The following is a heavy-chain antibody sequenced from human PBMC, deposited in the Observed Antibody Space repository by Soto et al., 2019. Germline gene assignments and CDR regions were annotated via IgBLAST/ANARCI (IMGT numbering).Heavy chain of an antibody. CDR3: ARRHSGGFFRFFDS. V-gene: IGHV1-69*06. CDR2: TGSGTGPG. D-gene: IGHD2-15*01. J-gene: IGHJ4*02. Sequence: ASVKVSCKASGCSLSTNPISWVRQAPGQGLEWMGGTGSGTGPGNHAQKFQGRLTVTADKSTSTVYMELTNLSSEDTAVYYCARRHSGGFFRFFDSWGQGTLVTVSS. CDR1: GCSLSTNP.